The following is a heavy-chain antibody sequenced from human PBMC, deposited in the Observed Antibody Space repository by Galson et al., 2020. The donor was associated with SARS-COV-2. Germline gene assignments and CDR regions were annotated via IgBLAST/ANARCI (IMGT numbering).Heavy chain of an antibody. Sequence: ASVKVSCKASGYTFTSYYMHWVRQAPGQGLEWMGIINPSGGSTSYAQKFQGRVTMTRDTSTSTVYMELSSLRSEDTAVYYCARVGRIAVAGTPRIFDYWGQGTLVTVSS. V-gene: IGHV1-46*01. CDR3: ARVGRIAVAGTPRIFDY. J-gene: IGHJ4*02. CDR2: INPSGGST. CDR1: GYTFTSYY. D-gene: IGHD6-19*01.